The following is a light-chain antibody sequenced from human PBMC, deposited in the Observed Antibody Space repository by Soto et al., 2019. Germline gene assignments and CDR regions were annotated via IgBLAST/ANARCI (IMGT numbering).Light chain of an antibody. V-gene: IGKV2-28*01. Sequence: DIVMTQSPLSLPVTPGEPASISCRSSQSLLHSNGDTYLEWYLQKPGQSPQLLVYLRSLRAAGVPDRFSGGGSGTDFTLKIRRVEAEDVGVYYCMQALQTPRTFGQGTNVEIK. CDR1: QSLLHSNGDTY. CDR2: LRS. CDR3: MQALQTPRT. J-gene: IGKJ1*01.